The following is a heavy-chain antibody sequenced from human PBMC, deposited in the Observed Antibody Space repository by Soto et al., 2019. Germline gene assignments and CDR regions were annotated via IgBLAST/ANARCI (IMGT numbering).Heavy chain of an antibody. Sequence: GGSLRLSCVASGFTFNNYAMTWVRQAPGKGLEWVSAISGGGDTTSYADSVKGRFTVSRDDSKNTLYLQMSSLRAEDTAVYYCAKDRSSRSSTDFDYWGQGTLVTVSS. D-gene: IGHD2-2*01. CDR1: GFTFNNYA. CDR2: ISGGGDTT. J-gene: IGHJ4*02. CDR3: AKDRSSRSSTDFDY. V-gene: IGHV3-23*01.